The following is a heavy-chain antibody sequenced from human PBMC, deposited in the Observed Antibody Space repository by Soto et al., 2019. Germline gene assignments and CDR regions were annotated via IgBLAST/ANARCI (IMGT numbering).Heavy chain of an antibody. J-gene: IGHJ4*02. CDR1: GFTFSSYG. D-gene: IGHD3-3*01. CDR3: AKGYYDFWSGYDLDY. Sequence: PGGSLRLSCAASGFTFSSYGMHWVRQAPGKGLEWVAVISYDGSNKYYADSVKGRFTISRDNSKNTLYLQMNSLRAEDTAVYYFAKGYYDFWSGYDLDYWGQGTLVTVSS. CDR2: ISYDGSNK. V-gene: IGHV3-30*18.